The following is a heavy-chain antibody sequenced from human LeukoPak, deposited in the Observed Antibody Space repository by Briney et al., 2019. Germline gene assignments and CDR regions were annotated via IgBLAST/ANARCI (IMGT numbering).Heavy chain of an antibody. CDR1: GYTFTSYG. Sequence: ASVKVSCKASGYTFTSYGISWVRQAPGQGLEWMGWISAYNGNTNYAQKLQGRVTMTTDTSTSTAYMELRSLRSDDTAVYYCARVRTRGVYAAGNWFDPWGQGTLVTVSS. D-gene: IGHD2-8*01. CDR3: ARVRTRGVYAAGNWFDP. J-gene: IGHJ5*02. CDR2: ISAYNGNT. V-gene: IGHV1-18*01.